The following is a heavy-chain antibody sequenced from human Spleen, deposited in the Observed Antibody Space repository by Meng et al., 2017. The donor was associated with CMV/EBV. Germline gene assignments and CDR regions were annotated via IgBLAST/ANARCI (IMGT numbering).Heavy chain of an antibody. D-gene: IGHD5-18*01. V-gene: IGHV4-34*01. CDR2: SNHSGST. CDR1: GGSFSGYY. CDR3: ARRGRYSYGFWFDP. J-gene: IGHJ5*02. Sequence: SETLSLTCAVYGGSFSGYYWTWIRQPPGKGLEWIGESNHSGSTNYNPSLKSRVTISVDTSKNQFSLKLSSVTAADTAVYYCARRGRYSYGFWFDPWGQGTLVTVSS.